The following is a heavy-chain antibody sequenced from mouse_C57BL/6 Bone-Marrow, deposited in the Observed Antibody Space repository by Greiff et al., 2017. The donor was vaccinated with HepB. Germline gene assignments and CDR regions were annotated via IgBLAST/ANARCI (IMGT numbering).Heavy chain of an antibody. CDR3: ARSPLYDYDAWFAY. V-gene: IGHV3-6*01. Sequence: EVQRVESGPGLVKPSQSLSLTCSVTGYSITSGYYWNWIRQFPGNKLEWMGYISYDGSNNYNPSLKNRISITRDTSKNQFFLKLNSVTTEDTATYYCARSPLYDYDAWFAYWGQGTLVTVSA. CDR2: ISYDGSN. J-gene: IGHJ3*01. CDR1: GYSITSGYY. D-gene: IGHD2-4*01.